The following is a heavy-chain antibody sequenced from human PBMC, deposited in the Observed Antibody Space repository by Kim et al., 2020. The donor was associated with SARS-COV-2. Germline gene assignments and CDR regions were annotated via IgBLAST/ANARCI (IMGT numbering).Heavy chain of an antibody. CDR3: ATLVAPDYYYGMDV. D-gene: IGHD5-12*01. V-gene: IGHV3-48*02. CDR1: GFTFSSYS. CDR2: ISSSSTI. J-gene: IGHJ6*02. Sequence: GGSLRLSCAASGFTFSSYSMNWVRQAPGKGLEWVSYISSSSTIYYADSVKGRFTISRDNAKNSLYLQMNSLRDADTAVYYCATLVAPDYYYGMDVWCQGT.